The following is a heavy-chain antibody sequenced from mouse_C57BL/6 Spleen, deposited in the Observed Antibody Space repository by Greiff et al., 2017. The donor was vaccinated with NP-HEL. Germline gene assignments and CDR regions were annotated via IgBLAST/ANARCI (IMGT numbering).Heavy chain of an antibody. CDR1: GFTFSDYG. CDR3: ARSYLDYAYYAMDY. J-gene: IGHJ4*01. CDR2: ISSGSSTI. Sequence: EVMLVESGGGLVKPGGSLKLSCAASGFTFSDYGMHWVRQAPEKGLEWVAYISSGSSTIYYADTVKGRFTISRNNAKNTLFLQMTSLTSEDTAMYYCARSYLDYAYYAMDYWGQGTSVSVSA. V-gene: IGHV5-17*01. D-gene: IGHD2-4*01.